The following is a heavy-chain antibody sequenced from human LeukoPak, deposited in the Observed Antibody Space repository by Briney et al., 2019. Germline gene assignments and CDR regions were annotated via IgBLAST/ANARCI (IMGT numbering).Heavy chain of an antibody. V-gene: IGHV4-4*02. J-gene: IGHJ6*02. CDR2: IYYSGTT. CDR3: ASSSGDSSYGMDV. D-gene: IGHD4-17*01. CDR1: GASISSTHW. Sequence: SQTLSLTCAVSGASISSTHWWSWVRQSPGKGLEWIGEIYYSGTTNYNPSLESRVSMSLDNSKNQFSLRLTSVTAADTAVYYCASSSGDSSYGMDVWGQGTTVTASS.